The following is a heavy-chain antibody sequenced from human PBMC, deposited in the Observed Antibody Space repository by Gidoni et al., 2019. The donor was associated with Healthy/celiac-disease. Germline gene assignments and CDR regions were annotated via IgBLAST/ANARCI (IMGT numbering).Heavy chain of an antibody. Sequence: EVQRVESGGGLIQPGGSVRLSCAASGFTVSSNYMSWVRQAPGKGLEWVSVIYSGGSTSYADSVTGRFPISRDNSKHTLYLQMNSLRAEDTAVYYCAGATALDYWGQGTLVTVSS. CDR2: IYSGGST. D-gene: IGHD4-4*01. CDR3: AGATALDY. V-gene: IGHV3-53*01. CDR1: GFTVSSNY. J-gene: IGHJ4*02.